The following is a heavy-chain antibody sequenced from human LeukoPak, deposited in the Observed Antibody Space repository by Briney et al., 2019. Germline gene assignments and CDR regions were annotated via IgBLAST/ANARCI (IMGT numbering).Heavy chain of an antibody. D-gene: IGHD5-18*01. J-gene: IGHJ4*02. Sequence: GSLRLSCAASGFTFSTYSMDWVGQAPGKGLEWVSSISSSSSYIYYAESVKGRFTISRDNAKNSLYLQMNSRGAEDTAVYYCARDTYSYGPHFDYWGQGTLVTVSS. CDR1: GFTFSTYS. CDR2: ISSSSSYI. CDR3: ARDTYSYGPHFDY. V-gene: IGHV3-21*01.